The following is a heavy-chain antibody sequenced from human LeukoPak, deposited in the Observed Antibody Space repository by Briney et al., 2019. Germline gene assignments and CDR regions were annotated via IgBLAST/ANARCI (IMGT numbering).Heavy chain of an antibody. CDR2: IYHSGST. V-gene: IGHV4-38-2*02. CDR3: ARETGYYDKRPYYYYMDV. D-gene: IGHD3-22*01. J-gene: IGHJ6*03. Sequence: SETLSLTCTVSGYSVSSGYYWGWIRQPPGKGLEWIGSIYHSGSTYYNPSLKSRVTISVDTSKNQFSLKLSSVTAADTAVYYCARETGYYDKRPYYYYMDVWGKGTTVTVSS. CDR1: GYSVSSGYY.